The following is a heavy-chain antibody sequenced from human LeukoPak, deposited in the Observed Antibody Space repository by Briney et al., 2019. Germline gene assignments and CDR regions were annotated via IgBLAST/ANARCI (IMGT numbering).Heavy chain of an antibody. CDR2: ISYDGSRT. V-gene: IGHV3-30-3*01. Sequence: GGSLRLSCAASGFTFSSYAMHWVRQAPGKGLEWVAVISYDGSRTYYTDSVKGRFTISRDNSKNTLYLQMNSLRAEDTAVYYCAKDLAAACDYWGQGTLVTVSS. CDR1: GFTFSSYA. D-gene: IGHD6-13*01. J-gene: IGHJ4*02. CDR3: AKDLAAACDY.